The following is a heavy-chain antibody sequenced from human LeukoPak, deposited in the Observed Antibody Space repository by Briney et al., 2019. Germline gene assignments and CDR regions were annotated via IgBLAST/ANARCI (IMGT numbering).Heavy chain of an antibody. Sequence: SGTLSLTCTVSGGSISSYYWSWIRQPPGKGLEWIGYIYYSGSTNYNPSLKSRVTISVDTSKNQFSLKLSSVTAADTAVYYCARHLYSSSWYRIDYWGQGTLVTVSS. CDR2: IYYSGST. J-gene: IGHJ4*02. D-gene: IGHD6-13*01. CDR1: GGSISSYY. CDR3: ARHLYSSSWYRIDY. V-gene: IGHV4-59*08.